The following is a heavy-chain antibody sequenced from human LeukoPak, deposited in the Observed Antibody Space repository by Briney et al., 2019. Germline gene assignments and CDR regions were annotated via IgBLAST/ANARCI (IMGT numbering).Heavy chain of an antibody. CDR1: GGTFSSYD. V-gene: IGHV1-69*13. D-gene: IGHD6-19*01. J-gene: IGHJ6*02. Sequence: SVKVSCKASGGTFSSYDISWVRQAPGQGLEWMGGIIPIFGTANYAQKFQGRVTITADESTSTAYMELSSLRSEDTAVYYCASGYSSGWYAPNYYYYGMDVWGQGTTVTVSS. CDR3: ASGYSSGWYAPNYYYYGMDV. CDR2: IIPIFGTA.